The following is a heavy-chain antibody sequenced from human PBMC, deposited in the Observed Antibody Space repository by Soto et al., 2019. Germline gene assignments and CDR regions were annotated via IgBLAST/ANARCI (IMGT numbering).Heavy chain of an antibody. CDR2: IYTSGST. D-gene: IGHD3-3*01. Sequence: TSETLSLTCTVSGGSISSYYWSWIRQPAGKGLEWIGRIYTSGSTNYNPSLKSRVTMSVDTSKNQFSLKLSSVTAADTAVYYCARLAGDFWSGSNWFDPWGQGTLVTVSS. V-gene: IGHV4-4*07. CDR3: ARLAGDFWSGSNWFDP. J-gene: IGHJ5*02. CDR1: GGSISSYY.